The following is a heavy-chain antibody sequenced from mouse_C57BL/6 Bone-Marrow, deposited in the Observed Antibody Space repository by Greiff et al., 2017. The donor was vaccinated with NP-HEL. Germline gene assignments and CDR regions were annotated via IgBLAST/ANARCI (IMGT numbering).Heavy chain of an antibody. J-gene: IGHJ1*03. CDR3: ARPGLLRLPWYFDV. Sequence: EVHLVESGGDLVKPGGSLKLSCAASGFTFSSYGMSWVRQTPDKRLEWVATISSGGSYTYYPDSVKGRFTISRDNAKNTLYLQMSSLKSEDTAMYYCARPGLLRLPWYFDVWGTGTTVTVSS. V-gene: IGHV5-6*01. D-gene: IGHD2-3*01. CDR1: GFTFSSYG. CDR2: ISSGGSYT.